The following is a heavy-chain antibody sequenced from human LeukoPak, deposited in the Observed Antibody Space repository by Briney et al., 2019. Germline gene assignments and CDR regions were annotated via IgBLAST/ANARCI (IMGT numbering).Heavy chain of an antibody. V-gene: IGHV3-30*04. D-gene: IGHD4-17*01. Sequence: SCKASGGTFSSYAMHWVRQAPGKGLEWVAVISYDGSNKYYADSMKGRFTISRDNSKNTLYLQMNSLRAEDTAVYYCARDFEVTTMTTSRFDYWGQGTPVTVSS. CDR2: ISYDGSNK. CDR3: ARDFEVTTMTTSRFDY. J-gene: IGHJ4*02. CDR1: GGTFSSYA.